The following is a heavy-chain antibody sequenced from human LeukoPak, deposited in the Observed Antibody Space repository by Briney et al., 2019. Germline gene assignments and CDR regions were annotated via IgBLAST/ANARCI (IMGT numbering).Heavy chain of an antibody. CDR2: INPNSGGT. CDR1: GYTFTGYY. D-gene: IGHD3-10*01. Sequence: GASVKVSCKASGYTFTGYYMHWVRQAPGQGLEWMGRINPNSGGTNYAQKFQGRVTMTRDTSISTAYVELSRLRSDDTAVYYCARRPPYYYGSGSLDIFDYWGQGTLVTVSS. CDR3: ARRPPYYYGSGSLDIFDY. J-gene: IGHJ4*02. V-gene: IGHV1-2*06.